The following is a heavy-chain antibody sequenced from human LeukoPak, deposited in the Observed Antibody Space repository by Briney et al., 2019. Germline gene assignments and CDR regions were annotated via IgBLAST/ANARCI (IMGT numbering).Heavy chain of an antibody. D-gene: IGHD4-17*01. Sequence: PGGSLRLSCAASGFTFSSYEMNWVRQAPGKGLEWVAFIRYDGSNKYYADSVKGRFTISRDNSKNTLYLQMNSLRAEDTAVYYCAKVGPTVTTFYYYYYMDVWGKGTTVTISS. CDR1: GFTFSSYE. CDR2: IRYDGSNK. V-gene: IGHV3-30*02. CDR3: AKVGPTVTTFYYYYYMDV. J-gene: IGHJ6*03.